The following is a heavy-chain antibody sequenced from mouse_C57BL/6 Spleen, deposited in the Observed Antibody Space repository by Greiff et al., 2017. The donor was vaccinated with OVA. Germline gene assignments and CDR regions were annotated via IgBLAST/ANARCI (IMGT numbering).Heavy chain of an antibody. CDR1: GYTFTDYN. CDR2: INPNNGGT. D-gene: IGHD2-14*01. V-gene: IGHV1-18*01. Sequence: VQLKQSGPELVKPGASVKIPCKASGYTFTDYNMDWVKQSHGKSLEWIGDINPNNGGTIYNQKFKGKATLTVDKSSSTAYMELRSLTSEDTAVYYCARWVRRSYYAMDYWGQGTSVTVSS. CDR3: ARWVRRSYYAMDY. J-gene: IGHJ4*01.